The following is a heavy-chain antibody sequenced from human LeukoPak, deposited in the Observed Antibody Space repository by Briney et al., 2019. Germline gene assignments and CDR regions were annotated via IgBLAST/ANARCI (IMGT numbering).Heavy chain of an antibody. CDR2: ISAYNGNT. V-gene: IGHV1-18*01. CDR1: GYTFTSYG. J-gene: IGHJ6*02. Sequence: ASVKVTCKASGYTFTSYGISWVRQAPAQGLEWMGGISAYNGNTNYAQKVQGRVTMTTDTSTSTAYMELRSLRPDDTAVYYCARGRYYYDSSGYYQYYYYGMDVWGRGTTVTVSS. D-gene: IGHD3-22*01. CDR3: ARGRYYYDSSGYYQYYYYGMDV.